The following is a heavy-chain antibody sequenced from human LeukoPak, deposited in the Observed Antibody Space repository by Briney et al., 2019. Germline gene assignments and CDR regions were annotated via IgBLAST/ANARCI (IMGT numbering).Heavy chain of an antibody. J-gene: IGHJ3*02. CDR1: GYTFTSYY. D-gene: IGHD3-22*01. CDR2: INPNGGST. CDR3: ARVWHHYSNYYDSSGYFSFSAIDI. Sequence: GASVKVSCKASGYTFTSYYIHWVRQAPGQGLEWMGIINPNGGSTRYGQKFQGRVTMTRDTSTSTVYMELSSLRSEDTAVYYCARVWHHYSNYYDSSGYFSFSAIDIWGQGTMVTVSS. V-gene: IGHV1-46*01.